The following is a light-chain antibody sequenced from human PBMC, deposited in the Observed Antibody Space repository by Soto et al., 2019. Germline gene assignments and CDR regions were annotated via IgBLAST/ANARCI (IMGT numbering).Light chain of an antibody. CDR3: SSFAGSNNFPYV. CDR2: EIN. Sequence: SGLTQAPSARGTPEQSVTISCTGTSSDVGAYDYVSWYQQHPGKAPKLMIYEINKRPSGVPDRFSGSKSGNTASLTVSGLQAEDEADYYCSSFAGSNNFPYVFGTGTKVTVL. J-gene: IGLJ1*01. V-gene: IGLV2-8*01. CDR1: SSDVGAYDY.